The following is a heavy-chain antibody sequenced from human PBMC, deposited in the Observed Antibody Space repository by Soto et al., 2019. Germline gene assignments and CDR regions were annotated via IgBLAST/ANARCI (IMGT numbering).Heavy chain of an antibody. CDR1: GGSISSGGYS. V-gene: IGHV4-30-2*01. CDR3: ARHMDTSRNEAFDS. CDR2: MYHSGST. Sequence: SETLSLTCAVSGGSISSGGYSWSWIRQPPGKGLEWIGYMYHSGSTYYNPSLKSRVTISLDTSKNQFSLKLNYVTAADTAMYYCARHMDTSRNEAFDSWGQGALVTVSS. D-gene: IGHD1-1*01. J-gene: IGHJ4*02.